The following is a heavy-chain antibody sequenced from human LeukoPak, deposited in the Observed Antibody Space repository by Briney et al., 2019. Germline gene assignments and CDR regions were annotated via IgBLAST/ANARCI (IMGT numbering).Heavy chain of an antibody. J-gene: IGHJ4*02. Sequence: SVKVSCKASGGTFSSYAISWVRQAPGQGLEWKGRIIPILGIANYAQKFQGRVTITADKSASTAYMELSSLRSEDTAVYYCASEGRSNDYWGQGTLVTVSS. CDR3: ASEGRSNDY. CDR1: GGTFSSYA. CDR2: IIPILGIA. D-gene: IGHD3-3*01. V-gene: IGHV1-69*04.